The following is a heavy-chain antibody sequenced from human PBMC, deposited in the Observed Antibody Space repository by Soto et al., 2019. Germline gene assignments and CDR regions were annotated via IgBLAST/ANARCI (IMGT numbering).Heavy chain of an antibody. CDR3: ARVMSGYYPYYYYYGMDV. CDR2: INPNSGGT. CDR1: GYTFTGYY. V-gene: IGHV1-2*02. J-gene: IGHJ6*02. D-gene: IGHD3-22*01. Sequence: GDSVKVSCKASGYTFTGYYMHWVRQAPGQGLEWMGWINPNSGGTNYAQKFQGRVTMTRDTSISTAYMELSRLRSDDTAVYYCARVMSGYYPYYYYYGMDVWGQGTKVTVSS.